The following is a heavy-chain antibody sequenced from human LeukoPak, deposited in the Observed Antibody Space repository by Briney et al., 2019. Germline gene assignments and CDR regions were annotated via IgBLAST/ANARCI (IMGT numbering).Heavy chain of an antibody. CDR1: GYTFSSYA. D-gene: IGHD2-15*01. CDR2: ISAYNGNT. Sequence: AASVKVSCTASGYTFSSYAISWVRQAPGQGLEWMGWISAYNGNTNYAQKVQGRVTMTTDTSTSTAYMELRSLRSDDTAVYYCARVGSTMITNWFDPWGQGTLVTVSS. CDR3: ARVGSTMITNWFDP. V-gene: IGHV1-18*01. J-gene: IGHJ5*02.